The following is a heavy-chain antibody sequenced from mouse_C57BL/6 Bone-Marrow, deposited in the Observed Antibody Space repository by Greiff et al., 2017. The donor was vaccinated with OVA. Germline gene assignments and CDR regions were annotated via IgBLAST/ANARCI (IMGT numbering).Heavy chain of an antibody. D-gene: IGHD3-2*02. CDR3: ARWGSGPYYYAMDY. Sequence: QVQLKQPGAELVMPGASVKLSCKASGYTFTSYWMHWVKQRPGQGLEWIGEIDPSDSYTNYNQKFKGKSTLTVDESSSTAYRQLSSLTSEDSAVYYCARWGSGPYYYAMDYWGQGTSVTVSS. CDR2: IDPSDSYT. V-gene: IGHV1-69*01. J-gene: IGHJ4*01. CDR1: GYTFTSYW.